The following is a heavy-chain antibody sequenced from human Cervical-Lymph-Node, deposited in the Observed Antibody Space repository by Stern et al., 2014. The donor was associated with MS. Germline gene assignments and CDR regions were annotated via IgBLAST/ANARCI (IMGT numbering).Heavy chain of an antibody. J-gene: IGHJ6*02. CDR1: GGSFSGYY. CDR2: INHSGST. CDR3: ARGYGMDV. V-gene: IGHV4-34*01. Sequence: QVQLQQWGAGLLKPSETLSLTCAVYGGSFSGYYWSWIRQPPGKGLEWIGEINHSGSTNYNPSLKSRVTISVDTSKNQFSLKLSSVTAADTAVYYCARGYGMDVWGQGTTVTVSS.